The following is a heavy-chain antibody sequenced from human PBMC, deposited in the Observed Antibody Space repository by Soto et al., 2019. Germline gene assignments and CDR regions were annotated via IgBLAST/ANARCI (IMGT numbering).Heavy chain of an antibody. CDR3: ARDTTFGGVIVMYYFDY. CDR1: GYSISSGYY. CDR2: IYHSGST. J-gene: IGHJ4*02. V-gene: IGHV4-38-2*02. D-gene: IGHD3-16*02. Sequence: PSETLSLTCAVSGYSISSGYYWGWIRQPPGKGLEWIGSIYHSGSTYYNPSLKSRVTISVDRSKNQFSLKLSSVTAADTAVYYCARDTTFGGVIVMYYFDYWGQGTLVTVSS.